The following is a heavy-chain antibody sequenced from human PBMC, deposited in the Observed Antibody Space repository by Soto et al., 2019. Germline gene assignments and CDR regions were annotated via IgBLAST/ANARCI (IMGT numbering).Heavy chain of an antibody. CDR1: GYTFTSYD. J-gene: IGHJ5*02. CDR2: MNPNSGNT. CDR3: SKTIFGVVIT. Sequence: QVQLVQSGAEVKKPGASVKVSCKASGYTFTSYDSNWVRQATGQGLEWLGWMNPNSGNTGYAQKFQDRKTMTRNTSRSTAYMELSSLRSEDTAVYYCSKTIFGVVITWGQGTLVTVSS. D-gene: IGHD3-3*01. V-gene: IGHV1-8*01.